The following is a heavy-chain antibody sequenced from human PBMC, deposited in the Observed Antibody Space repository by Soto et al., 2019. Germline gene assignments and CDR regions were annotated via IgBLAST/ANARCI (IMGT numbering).Heavy chain of an antibody. CDR3: ARGGVRITIFGVVIIGKYYFDY. V-gene: IGHV4-34*01. J-gene: IGHJ4*02. Sequence: PSETLSLTCAVYGGSFSGYYWSWIRQPPGKGLEWIGEIKHRGSTNYNPSRKRRVTISVDTSKNQFSLKRNSVTAADTAVYYCARGGVRITIFGVVIIGKYYFDYWGQGTRVTVSS. CDR1: GGSFSGYY. D-gene: IGHD3-3*01. CDR2: IKHRGST.